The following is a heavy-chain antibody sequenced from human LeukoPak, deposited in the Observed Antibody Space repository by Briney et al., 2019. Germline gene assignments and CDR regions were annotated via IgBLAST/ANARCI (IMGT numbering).Heavy chain of an antibody. Sequence: GASVKVSCKASGYTFTSYGISWVRQAPGQGLEWMGWISAYSGNTNYAQKLQGRVTMTTDTSTSTAYMELRSLRSDDTAVYYCARVPRITIFGVVQPYYGMDVWGQGTTVTVSS. CDR3: ARVPRITIFGVVQPYYGMDV. J-gene: IGHJ6*02. D-gene: IGHD3-3*01. V-gene: IGHV1-18*01. CDR2: ISAYSGNT. CDR1: GYTFTSYG.